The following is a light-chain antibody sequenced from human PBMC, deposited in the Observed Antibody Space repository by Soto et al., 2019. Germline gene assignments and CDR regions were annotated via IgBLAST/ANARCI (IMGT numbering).Light chain of an antibody. Sequence: ELVLTQSPGTLSVSPGERATLSCRASQTVSNNYLAWYQQKPGQAPRFLIYDTSSRATGIPDRLSGGGSGTDFTLTIRRLEPEDFAVYYCQQFSNSPLTFGQGTKVDIK. J-gene: IGKJ1*01. CDR1: QTVSNNY. V-gene: IGKV3-20*01. CDR2: DTS. CDR3: QQFSNSPLT.